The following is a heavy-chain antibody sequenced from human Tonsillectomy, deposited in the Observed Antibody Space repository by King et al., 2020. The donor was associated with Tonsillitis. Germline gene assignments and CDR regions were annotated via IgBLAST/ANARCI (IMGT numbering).Heavy chain of an antibody. CDR3: ARENSGGQSFDY. CDR2: RSDDGSSI. V-gene: IGHV3-30*01. D-gene: IGHD1-7*01. J-gene: IGHJ4*02. Sequence: AMHLVRQAPCKGLEWVTVRSDDGSSIVYAKSVKGRFTILRDNYKKTLYLQMNSLGAEETAVYYCARENSGGQSFDYWGQGILVNVSS. CDR1: A.